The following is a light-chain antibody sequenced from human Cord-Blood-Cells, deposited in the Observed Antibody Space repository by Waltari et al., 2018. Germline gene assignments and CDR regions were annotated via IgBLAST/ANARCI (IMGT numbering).Light chain of an antibody. CDR3: SSYTSSSFWV. V-gene: IGLV2-14*01. CDR1: SSRRGGSHS. CDR2: DVS. Sequence: QSPLTQPASVSGSPVQSISIPCTGTSSRRGGSHSVSWYQQHPGKAPKLIIYDVSKRPSGVSNRFSGAKSGNTASLTISGLQAEDEADYYCSSYTSSSFWVFGGGTKLTVL. J-gene: IGLJ3*02.